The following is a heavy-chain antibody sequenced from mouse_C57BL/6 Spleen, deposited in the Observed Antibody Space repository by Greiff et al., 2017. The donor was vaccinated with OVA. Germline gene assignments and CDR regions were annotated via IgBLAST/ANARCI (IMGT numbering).Heavy chain of an antibody. J-gene: IGHJ3*01. D-gene: IGHD1-1*01. CDR2: IDPETGGT. CDR3: TRGGDYYGSSFLFAY. CDR1: GYTFTDYE. Sequence: QVHVKQSGAELVRPGASVTLSCKASGYTFTDYEMHWVKQTPVHGLEWIGAIDPETGGTAYNQKFKGKAILTADKSSSTAYMELRSLTSEDSAVYYCTRGGDYYGSSFLFAYWGQGTLVTVSA. V-gene: IGHV1-15*01.